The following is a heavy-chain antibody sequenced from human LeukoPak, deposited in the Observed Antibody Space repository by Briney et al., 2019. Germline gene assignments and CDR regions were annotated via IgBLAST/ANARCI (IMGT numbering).Heavy chain of an antibody. CDR2: IYYSGST. J-gene: IGHJ5*02. Sequence: PSETLSLTCTVSGGSISSGGYYWSWIRQHPGKGLEWIGYIYYSGSTYYNPSLKSRVTILVDTSKNQFSLKLSSVTAADTAVYYCARDRGKHYYDSSGYTYNWFDPWGQGTLVTVSS. V-gene: IGHV4-31*03. CDR3: ARDRGKHYYDSSGYTYNWFDP. CDR1: GGSISSGGYY. D-gene: IGHD3-22*01.